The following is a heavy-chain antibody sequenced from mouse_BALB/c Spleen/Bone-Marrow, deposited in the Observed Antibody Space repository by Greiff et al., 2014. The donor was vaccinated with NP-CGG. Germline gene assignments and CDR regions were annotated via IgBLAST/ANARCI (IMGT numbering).Heavy chain of an antibody. V-gene: IGHV5-9-3*01. CDR1: GFTFSSYA. CDR2: ISSGGSYT. CDR3: ARHDGYYAMDY. D-gene: IGHD2-3*01. Sequence: EVKLMESGGGLVEPGGSLKLSCAASGFTFSSYAMSWVRQTPEKRLEWVATISSGGSYTYYPDSVKGRFTISRDNAKNTLYLQMSSLRSEDTAMYYCARHDGYYAMDYWGQGTSVTVSS. J-gene: IGHJ4*01.